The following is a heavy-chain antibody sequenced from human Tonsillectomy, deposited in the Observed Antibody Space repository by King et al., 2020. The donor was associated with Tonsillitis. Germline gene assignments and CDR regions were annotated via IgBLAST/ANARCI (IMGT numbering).Heavy chain of an antibody. Sequence: VQLQESGPGLVKPSETLSLTCTVSGGSISSYYWSWIRQPAGKGLEWIGRIYTSGSTNYNPSLKSRVTMSVDTSKNQFSLKLSSVTAADTAVYYCARDRAYCGGDCYDGLFDYWGQGTLVTVSS. CDR1: GGSISSYY. D-gene: IGHD2-21*02. CDR2: IYTSGST. V-gene: IGHV4-4*07. J-gene: IGHJ4*02. CDR3: ARDRAYCGGDCYDGLFDY.